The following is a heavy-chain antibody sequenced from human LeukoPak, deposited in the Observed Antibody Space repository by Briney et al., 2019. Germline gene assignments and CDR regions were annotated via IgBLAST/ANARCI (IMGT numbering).Heavy chain of an antibody. D-gene: IGHD2-2*01. CDR2: IRSDGSDE. CDR1: GFTFRNYD. J-gene: IGHJ6*03. Sequence: GGSLRFSCVASGFTFRNYDMHWVRQTPDRGLEWVAFIRSDGSDEEYADSVKGRFTISRDNSKNTLYLQMNNLGGEDRALYYCAKRKDDASWIYSMDVWGKGTTVIASS. V-gene: IGHV3-30*02. CDR3: AKRKDDASWIYSMDV.